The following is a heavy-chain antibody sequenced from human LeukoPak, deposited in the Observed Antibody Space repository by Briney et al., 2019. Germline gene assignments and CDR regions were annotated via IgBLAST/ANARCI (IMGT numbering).Heavy chain of an antibody. V-gene: IGHV1-18*01. CDR1: AYASTSYG. Sequence: ASVQVSCTASAYASTSYGISWVRQAPGQGLEWMGWIIAYNGNTNYAQKLQGRVTMTKDTSTRTAYMELRTLRPDDTAVYYSARDCGWLTLDDAFEIWGKGTMVTVSS. CDR2: IIAYNGNT. J-gene: IGHJ3*02. D-gene: IGHD2-21*01. CDR3: ARDCGWLTLDDAFEI.